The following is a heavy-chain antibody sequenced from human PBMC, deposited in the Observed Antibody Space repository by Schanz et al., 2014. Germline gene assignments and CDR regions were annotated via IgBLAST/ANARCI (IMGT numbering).Heavy chain of an antibody. V-gene: IGHV3-66*01. CDR3: ASRSVYAPT. D-gene: IGHD2-8*01. Sequence: EVQLVESGGGLVQPGGSLRLSCAASGFTFSGYAMSWVRQAPGKGLECISIIYSRGGTFHADSVKGRFTISRDKSKNTLYLEMNSLRAEDTAVYYCASRSVYAPTWGQGILVTVSS. CDR2: IYSRGGT. CDR1: GFTFSGYA. J-gene: IGHJ5*02.